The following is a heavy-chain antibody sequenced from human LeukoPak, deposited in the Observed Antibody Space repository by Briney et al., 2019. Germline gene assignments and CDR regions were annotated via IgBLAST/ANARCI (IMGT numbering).Heavy chain of an antibody. Sequence: GGSLRLSCAASGFTFSSYWMSWVRQAPGKGLEWVANIKQDGSEKYYVDSVKGRFTISRDNAKNSLYLQMNSLRAEDTAVYYCARDLVGATNPYYYYYMDVWGKGTTVTVSS. D-gene: IGHD1-26*01. CDR2: IKQDGSEK. V-gene: IGHV3-7*01. CDR3: ARDLVGATNPYYYYYMDV. J-gene: IGHJ6*03. CDR1: GFTFSSYW.